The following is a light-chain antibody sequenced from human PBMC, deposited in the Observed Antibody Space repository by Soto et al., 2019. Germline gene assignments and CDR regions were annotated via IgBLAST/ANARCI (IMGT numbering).Light chain of an antibody. CDR1: QSIDNY. CDR2: AAS. V-gene: IGKV1-39*01. Sequence: DIQMTPSPSSLSASVGDRVTITCRASQSIDNYLSWYQQIPGKAPKLLIYAASNLQRGVPSRFSGSGSGTEFTLTISNLQPDDFAVYYCQQSYSTPISFGQGTRLEIK. J-gene: IGKJ5*01. CDR3: QQSYSTPIS.